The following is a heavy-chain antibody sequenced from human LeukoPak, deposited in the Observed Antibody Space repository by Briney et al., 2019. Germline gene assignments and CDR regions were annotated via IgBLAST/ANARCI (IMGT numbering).Heavy chain of an antibody. CDR3: ARSTDYYRHNWFDS. J-gene: IGHJ5*01. D-gene: IGHD1-26*01. CDR2: IYPGDSDT. CDR1: GYSFTSYW. Sequence: GESLKISCKGSGYSFTSYWIGWVRQMPGKGLEWMGIIYPGDSDTRYSPSFQGHVTISADTSFSTAYLQWVSLSTSDSAVYYCARSTDYYRHNWFDSWGQGTLVSVSS. V-gene: IGHV5-51*01.